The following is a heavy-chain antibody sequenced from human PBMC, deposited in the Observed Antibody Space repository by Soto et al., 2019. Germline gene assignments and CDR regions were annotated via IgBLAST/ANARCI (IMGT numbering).Heavy chain of an antibody. V-gene: IGHV1-69*12. CDR2: IIPIFGTA. J-gene: IGHJ6*02. Sequence: QVQLVQSGAEVKKPGSSVKVSCKASGGTFSSYAISWVRQAPGQGLEWMGGIIPIFGTANYAQKFQGRVTITADESTSTAYIELTSLRSEDTAVYYCGVPRPDYYYYGMDVWGQGTTVTVSS. CDR1: GGTFSSYA. D-gene: IGHD3-10*01. CDR3: GVPRPDYYYYGMDV.